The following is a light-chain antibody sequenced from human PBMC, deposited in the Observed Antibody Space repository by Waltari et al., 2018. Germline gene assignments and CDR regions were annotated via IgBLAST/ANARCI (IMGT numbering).Light chain of an antibody. J-gene: IGKJ1*01. Sequence: DLVMTQSPDSLAVSLGVSATINCKYSQSVLYSYNNKNYLAWDQKKPGQPPKLLIYWASTRESGVPDRFSGSGSGTDFTLTISSLQAEDVAVYYCQQRSGWPQTFGQGTNVEI. CDR2: WAS. V-gene: IGKV4-1*01. CDR3: QQRSGWPQT. CDR1: QSVLYSYNNKNY.